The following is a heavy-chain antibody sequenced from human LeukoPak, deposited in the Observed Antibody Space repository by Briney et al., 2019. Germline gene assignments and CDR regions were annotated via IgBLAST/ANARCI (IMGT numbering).Heavy chain of an antibody. V-gene: IGHV3-11*01. Sequence: GGSLRLSCAASGFIFSDYYMSWIRQAPGKGLEWVSYISSSGGTIYYADSVKGRFTISRDSSKNTLYLQMNRLRAEDAAVYYCAKAPVTTCSGAYCYPFDYWGQGTLVTVSS. CDR1: GFIFSDYY. D-gene: IGHD2-15*01. J-gene: IGHJ4*02. CDR2: ISSSGGTI. CDR3: AKAPVTTCSGAYCYPFDY.